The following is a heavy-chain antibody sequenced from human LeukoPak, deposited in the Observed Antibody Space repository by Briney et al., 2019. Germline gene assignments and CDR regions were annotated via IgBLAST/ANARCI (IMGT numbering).Heavy chain of an antibody. V-gene: IGHV3-7*01. CDR1: GFTFSDFC. CDR3: AKDIFLTTVTTTDY. J-gene: IGHJ4*02. CDR2: IKQDGSEK. D-gene: IGHD4-17*01. Sequence: GGSLRLSCAASGFTFSDFCMTWVRQAPGKGLEWVANIKQDGSEKNYVDSVKGRFTISRDNAKNSLDLQMNSLRAEDTAVYYCAKDIFLTTVTTTDYWGQGTLVTVSS.